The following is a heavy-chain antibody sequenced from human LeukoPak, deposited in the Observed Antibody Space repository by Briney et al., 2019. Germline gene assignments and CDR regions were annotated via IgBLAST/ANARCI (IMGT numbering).Heavy chain of an antibody. J-gene: IGHJ6*02. Sequence: ETLSLTCAVYGGSFSGYYWSWIRQAPGKGLEWVSSISGSGGSTNNADSVKGRVTISRDNSRNTLYLQMNSLRADDTAVYYCAKPRTTYDYDMDVWGQGTTVTVSS. CDR1: GGSFSGYY. CDR3: AKPRTTYDYDMDV. V-gene: IGHV3-23*01. CDR2: ISGSGGST. D-gene: IGHD1-7*01.